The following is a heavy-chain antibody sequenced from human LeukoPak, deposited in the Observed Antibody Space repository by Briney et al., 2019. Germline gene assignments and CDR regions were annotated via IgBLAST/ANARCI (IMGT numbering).Heavy chain of an antibody. Sequence: PGGSLRLSCAASGFTFNDNYMSWVRQAAGKGPEWMSYIGNSGSTIFYGDSVKGRFTISRDNTKKLVFLEMNSLQVEDTAVYFCATSSDFWGRFTIDHWGQGSLVTVSS. J-gene: IGHJ4*02. CDR2: IGNSGSTI. D-gene: IGHD3-3*01. CDR3: ATSSDFWGRFTIDH. CDR1: GFTFNDNY. V-gene: IGHV3-11*04.